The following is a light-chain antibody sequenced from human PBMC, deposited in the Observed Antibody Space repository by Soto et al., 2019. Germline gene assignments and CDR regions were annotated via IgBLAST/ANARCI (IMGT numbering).Light chain of an antibody. Sequence: ELVRTQSPATLYVSPGDRATLPCSASQNVRSHLAWYQQQPGQAPGLLIYGASTRATGIPARFSGRWSGTEFIVTIRSLQAEDFAGYYCQQYDDWPGTFGQGTKVDI. CDR1: QNVRSH. J-gene: IGKJ1*01. V-gene: IGKV3-15*01. CDR3: QQYDDWPGT. CDR2: GAS.